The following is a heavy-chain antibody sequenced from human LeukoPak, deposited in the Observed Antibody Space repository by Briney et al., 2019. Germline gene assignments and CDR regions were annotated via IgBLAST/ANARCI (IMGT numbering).Heavy chain of an antibody. J-gene: IGHJ6*03. CDR2: IYTSGST. D-gene: IGHD6-13*01. V-gene: IGHV4-4*07. Sequence: SETLSLTCTVSGGSISSYYWSWIRQPAGKGLEWIGRIYTSGSTNYNPSLKSRVTMSVDTSKNQFSLKLSSVTAADTAVYYCARDGIAAGVHYYYYYYMDVWGKGTTVTVSS. CDR1: GGSISSYY. CDR3: ARDGIAAGVHYYYYYYMDV.